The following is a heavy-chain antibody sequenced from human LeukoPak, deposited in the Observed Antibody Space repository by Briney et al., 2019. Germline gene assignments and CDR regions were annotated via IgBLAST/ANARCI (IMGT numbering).Heavy chain of an antibody. Sequence: GGSLRLSCAASGFGFSDYSLSWVRQAPGKGLEWVGRITSKGDGGTTHYAAPVKGRFIISRDDSKGTLYLQLNSLRTDDTAVYYCLAQYYFDYWGRGTLVTVSS. CDR3: LAQYYFDY. CDR1: GFGFSDYS. J-gene: IGHJ4*02. CDR2: ITSKGDGGTT. D-gene: IGHD5-24*01. V-gene: IGHV3-15*01.